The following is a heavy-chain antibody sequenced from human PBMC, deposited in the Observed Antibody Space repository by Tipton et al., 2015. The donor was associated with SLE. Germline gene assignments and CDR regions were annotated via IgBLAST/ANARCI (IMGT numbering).Heavy chain of an antibody. CDR2: VYYSGST. CDR1: GVSISGRY. V-gene: IGHV4-59*11. J-gene: IGHJ4*02. Sequence: TLSLTCAVSGVSISGRYWSWIRQPPGKGLEWIGYVYYSGSTNYNPSLKSRVSFSLDTSKNQFSLKLGSVTAADTAVYYCARQGPEYRDSSGFDYWGQGTLVTVSS. CDR3: ARQGPEYRDSSGFDY. D-gene: IGHD3-22*01.